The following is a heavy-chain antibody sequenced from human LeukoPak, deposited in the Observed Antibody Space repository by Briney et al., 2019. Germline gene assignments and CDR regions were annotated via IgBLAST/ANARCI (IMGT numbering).Heavy chain of an antibody. CDR2: INPDGSST. CDR3: ARGGKLEPTAMPT. D-gene: IGHD2-2*01. CDR1: GFTFRTYW. J-gene: IGHJ5*02. Sequence: PGGSLRLSCVASGFTFRTYWMHSVRQVPGKGPVWLSRINPDGSSTTYADSVKGRFTISRDNAKNMLYLQINSLRVEDTAIYYCARGGKLEPTAMPTWGQGSLVVVSS. V-gene: IGHV3-74*01.